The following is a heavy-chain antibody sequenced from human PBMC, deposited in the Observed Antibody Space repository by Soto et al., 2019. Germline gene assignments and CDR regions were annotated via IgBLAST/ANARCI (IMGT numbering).Heavy chain of an antibody. V-gene: IGHV3-33*01. CDR1: GFTFSNYG. CDR2: IWYDGDKK. CDR3: ARYACVGAIYGAALDI. D-gene: IGHD1-26*01. Sequence: QVQLVESGGGVVQPGKSLRLSCAASGFTFSNYGMHWVRQPPGKGLEWVAIIWYDGDKKYYADSVKGRFTISRDNSKTTLYLQMNSLRGEDAAVYYCARYACVGAIYGAALDIWGQGTRFTVSS. J-gene: IGHJ3*02.